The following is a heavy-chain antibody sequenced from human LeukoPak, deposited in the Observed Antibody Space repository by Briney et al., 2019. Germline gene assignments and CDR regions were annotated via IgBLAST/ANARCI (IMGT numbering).Heavy chain of an antibody. CDR1: GGSFSGYY. J-gene: IGHJ4*01. CDR3: ARLWGAAASY. V-gene: IGHV4-34*01. D-gene: IGHD6-13*01. CDR2: INHSGST. Sequence: TSETLSLTCAVYGGSFSGYYWSWIRQPPGKGLEWIGEINHSGSTNYNPSLKSRVTISVDTSKNQFSLKLSSVTAADTAVYYCARLWGAAASYWGQGTLVTVSS.